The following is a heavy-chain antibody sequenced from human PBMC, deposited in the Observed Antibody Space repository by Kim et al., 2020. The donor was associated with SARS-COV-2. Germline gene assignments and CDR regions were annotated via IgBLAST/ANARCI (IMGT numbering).Heavy chain of an antibody. J-gene: IGHJ4*02. V-gene: IGHV3-23*03. Sequence: GWSLRLSCETSGFTFSNFAMTWVRQAPGKGPEWVSSIYADGTTIFYADSVRGRFTISRDNSKNTLYLQLNSLRVEDTALFYCAKGVTVYDYYFDYWGQGT. CDR1: GFTFSNFA. D-gene: IGHD4-4*01. CDR2: IYADGTTI. CDR3: AKGVTVYDYYFDY.